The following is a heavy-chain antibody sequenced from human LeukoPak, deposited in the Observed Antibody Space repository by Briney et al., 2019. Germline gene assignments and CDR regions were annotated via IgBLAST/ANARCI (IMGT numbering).Heavy chain of an antibody. Sequence: ASVKVSCKVSGYTLTELSMHWVRQAPGKGLEWMGWINPSSGGTNYAQKFQDRVTMTRDTSINTAYMELRRLRSDDTAVYYCARGGVVVLGVMDIWGQGTVVTVSS. J-gene: IGHJ3*02. CDR1: GYTLTELS. CDR2: INPSSGGT. V-gene: IGHV1-2*02. CDR3: ARGGVVVLGVMDI. D-gene: IGHD2-21*01.